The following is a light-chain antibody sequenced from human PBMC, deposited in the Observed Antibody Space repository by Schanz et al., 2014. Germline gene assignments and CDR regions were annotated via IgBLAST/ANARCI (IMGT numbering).Light chain of an antibody. V-gene: IGKV3-15*01. CDR3: QQRSNWPPLT. J-gene: IGKJ4*01. Sequence: EIVMTQSPATLSVSPGERATLSCRASQSVGSNLAWYQQKPGQAPRLLIYDASTRVTGIPARFSGSGSGTQFTLTISSLEPEDFAVYYCQQRSNWPPLTFGGGTKVEIK. CDR1: QSVGSN. CDR2: DAS.